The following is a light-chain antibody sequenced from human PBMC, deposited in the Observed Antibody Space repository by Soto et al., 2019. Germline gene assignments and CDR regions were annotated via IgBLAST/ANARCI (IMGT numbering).Light chain of an antibody. Sequence: SVLTQPASVSGSPGQSITISCTGTSSDVGGYNYVSWYQQHPGKAPKLMIYDVSNRPSGVSNRFSGSKSGNTASLTISGLQAEDEADYYCSSFTSSTTPVFGGGTKLTV. CDR2: DVS. CDR1: SSDVGGYNY. J-gene: IGLJ2*01. CDR3: SSFTSSTTPV. V-gene: IGLV2-14*01.